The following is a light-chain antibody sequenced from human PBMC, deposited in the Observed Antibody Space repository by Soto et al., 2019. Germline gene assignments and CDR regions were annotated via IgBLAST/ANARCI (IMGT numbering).Light chain of an antibody. CDR2: GNS. CDR1: GSNIGAGYD. V-gene: IGLV1-40*01. CDR3: QSYDSSLRGWV. Sequence: QSVLPQPPSVSGAPGQRVTISCTGSGSNIGAGYDVHWYQQLPGTAPKLLISGNSNRPSGVPDRFSGSKSGTSASLAITGLQAEDEADYYYQSYDSSLRGWVFGGGTKLTVL. J-gene: IGLJ3*02.